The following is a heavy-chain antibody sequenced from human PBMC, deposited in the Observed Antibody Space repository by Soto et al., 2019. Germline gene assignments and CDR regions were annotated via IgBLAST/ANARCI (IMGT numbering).Heavy chain of an antibody. CDR3: ARPGYPRSPCGCFDT. CDR2: IIAVYGNT. J-gene: IGHJ5*02. D-gene: IGHD6-13*01. CDR1: GCTFTSYA. V-gene: IGHV1-3*01. Sequence: GASVKVSCKASGCTFTSYAMHWVRQAPGQRLEWMGWIIAVYGNTKYTQKFQGRVTITGDKSTSTAYMELSSLRSEDTAVYYCARPGYPRSPCGCFDTWGQGTLVTVSS.